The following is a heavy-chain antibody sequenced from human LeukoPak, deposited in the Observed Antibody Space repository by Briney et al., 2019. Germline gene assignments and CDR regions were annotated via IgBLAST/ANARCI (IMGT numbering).Heavy chain of an antibody. D-gene: IGHD3-10*01. V-gene: IGHV1-2*02. Sequence: ASVKVSCKAAGYTFTGYYMHWVRQAPGQGLEWMGWINPNSGATNYAQNFQGRVTMTRDTSITTAYMEVSRLRSDDTAVYYCAGAIGAGSYYRGQIDYWGQGTLVTVSS. CDR1: GYTFTGYY. CDR3: AGAIGAGSYYRGQIDY. J-gene: IGHJ4*02. CDR2: INPNSGAT.